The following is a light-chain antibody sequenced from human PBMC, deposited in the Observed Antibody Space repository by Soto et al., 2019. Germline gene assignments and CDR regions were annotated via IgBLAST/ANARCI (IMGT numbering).Light chain of an antibody. CDR3: APWDDGLDGE. CDR2: SNN. V-gene: IGLV1-44*01. Sequence: QSVLTQPPSASGTPGQRVTISCSGSSSNIGSNTVNWYQQLPGTAPKLLIYSNNQRPSGVPDRFCGPKSGTSASLAISGLQSGDGGDYNCAPWDDGLDGEFGGGT. J-gene: IGLJ2*01. CDR1: SSNIGSNT.